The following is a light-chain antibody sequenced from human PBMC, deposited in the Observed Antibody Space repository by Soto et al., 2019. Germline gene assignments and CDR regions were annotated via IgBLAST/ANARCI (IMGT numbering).Light chain of an antibody. CDR2: DAS. CDR3: QHYNSWPPFT. J-gene: IGKJ3*01. V-gene: IGKV3-15*01. Sequence: EVVMTQSPAALSVSPGERTTLSCRASQSVSGKLAWYQQKPGQAPRLPIYDASTRATDIPARFSGSGSVTEFTLTTSGLQSEDVAVYCCQHYNSWPPFTFGPGTKVDIK. CDR1: QSVSGK.